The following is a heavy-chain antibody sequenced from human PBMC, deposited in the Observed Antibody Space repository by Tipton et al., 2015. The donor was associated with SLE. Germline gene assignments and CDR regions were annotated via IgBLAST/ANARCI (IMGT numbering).Heavy chain of an antibody. Sequence: VQLVQSGGGVVLPGRSLRLSCAASGFTFNNYAMSWVRQAPGKGLEWVSVIYSGGSTYYADSVKGRFTISRDNSKNTLYLQMNSLRAEDTAVYYCAKGPYYYDSSGPFDYWGQGTLVTVSS. CDR1: GFTFNNYA. CDR3: AKGPYYYDSSGPFDY. J-gene: IGHJ4*02. V-gene: IGHV3-23*03. CDR2: IYSGGST. D-gene: IGHD3-22*01.